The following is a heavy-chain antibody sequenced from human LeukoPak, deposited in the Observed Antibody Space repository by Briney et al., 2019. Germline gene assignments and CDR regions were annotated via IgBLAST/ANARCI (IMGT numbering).Heavy chain of an antibody. J-gene: IGHJ3*02. CDR2: IYTSGST. CDR1: GGSISSYY. Sequence: SETLSLTCTVSGGSISSYYWSWIRQPAGKGLEWIGRIYTSGSTNYNPSLKSRVTMSVDTSKNQFSLKLSSVTAADTAVYYCAREPYYDFWSGPDAFDIWGQGTMVTVSS. CDR3: AREPYYDFWSGPDAFDI. D-gene: IGHD3-3*01. V-gene: IGHV4-4*07.